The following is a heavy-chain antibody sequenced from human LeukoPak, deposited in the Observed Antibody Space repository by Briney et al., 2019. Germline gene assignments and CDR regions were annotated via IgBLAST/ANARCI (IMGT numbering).Heavy chain of an antibody. Sequence: ASVKVSCKASVYTFTNYGISWVRQAPGHGLEWMGWISAYNGNTKNAQKVQGGVTFTTDTSTSTAYMELRRLRSDDTAVYYFARGGTFYYDSSAYYWGQGTLVTVSS. D-gene: IGHD3-22*01. CDR1: VYTFTNYG. CDR3: ARGGTFYYDSSAYY. V-gene: IGHV1-18*01. CDR2: ISAYNGNT. J-gene: IGHJ4*02.